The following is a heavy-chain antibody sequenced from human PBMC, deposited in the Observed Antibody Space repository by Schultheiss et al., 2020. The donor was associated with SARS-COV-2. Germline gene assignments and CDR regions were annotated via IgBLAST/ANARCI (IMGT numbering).Heavy chain of an antibody. V-gene: IGHV3-48*03. D-gene: IGHD1-26*01. CDR3: ARQVGYYYYYGMDV. CDR1: GFTFSSYE. CDR2: ISSSGSTI. J-gene: IGHJ6*02. Sequence: GESLKISCAASGFTFSSYEMNWVRQAPGKGLEWVSYISSSGSTIYYADSVKGRFTISRDNAKNSLYLQMNSLRAEDTAVYYCARQVGYYYYYGMDVWGQGTTVTVSS.